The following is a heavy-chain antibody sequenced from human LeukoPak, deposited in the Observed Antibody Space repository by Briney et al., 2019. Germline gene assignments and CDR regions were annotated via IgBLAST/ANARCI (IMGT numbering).Heavy chain of an antibody. CDR3: ARDSGSYYELYYFDY. CDR1: GFTFSSSS. D-gene: IGHD1-26*01. J-gene: IGHJ4*02. V-gene: IGHV3-21*01. CDR2: ISTSSSYI. Sequence: GGSLRLSCAASGFTFSSSSMNWVRQAPGKGLEWVSSISTSSSYIYYADSVKGRFTISRDSAKNSLYLQMNSLRVEDTAVYYCARDSGSYYELYYFDYWGQGTLVTVSS.